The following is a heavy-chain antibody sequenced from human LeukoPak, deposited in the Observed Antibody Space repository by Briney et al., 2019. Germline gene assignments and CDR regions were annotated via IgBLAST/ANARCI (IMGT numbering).Heavy chain of an antibody. V-gene: IGHV3-23*01. Sequence: GGSLRLSCAASGFTFSSYAMSWVRQAPGKGLEWVSAISGSGGSTYYADAVKGRFTISRDNSKNTLYLQMNSLRAEDTAVYYCAKRGYSYGYGSDYYYGMDVWGQGTTVTVSS. CDR1: GFTFSSYA. D-gene: IGHD5-18*01. CDR3: AKRGYSYGYGSDYYYGMDV. CDR2: ISGSGGST. J-gene: IGHJ6*02.